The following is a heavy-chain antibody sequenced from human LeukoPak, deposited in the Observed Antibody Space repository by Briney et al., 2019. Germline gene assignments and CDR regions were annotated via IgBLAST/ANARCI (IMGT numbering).Heavy chain of an antibody. Sequence: SQTLSLTCAISGDSVSSKSTAWNRIRQSPSRGLEWLGRTYYRSKWYNGYAVSVKSRITINPDTSKNQFSLQLNSVTPEDTAVYYCARGPGVLEYWGQGTLVSVSS. CDR1: GDSVSSKSTA. CDR2: TYYRSKWYN. D-gene: IGHD3-10*01. CDR3: ARGPGVLEY. V-gene: IGHV6-1*01. J-gene: IGHJ4*02.